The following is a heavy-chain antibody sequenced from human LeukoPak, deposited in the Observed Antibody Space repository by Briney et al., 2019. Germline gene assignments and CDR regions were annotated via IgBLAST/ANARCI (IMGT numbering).Heavy chain of an antibody. CDR1: GYTFTSYD. J-gene: IGHJ4*02. V-gene: IGHV1-8*01. Sequence: ASVKVSCKASGYTFTSYDINWVRQATGQGLEWMGWMNPNSGNTGYAQKFQGRVTMTRNTSISTAYMELSSLRSEDTAVYYCARGRSRKLSPRFDYWGQGTLVTVSS. D-gene: IGHD2-2*01. CDR3: ARGRSRKLSPRFDY. CDR2: MNPNSGNT.